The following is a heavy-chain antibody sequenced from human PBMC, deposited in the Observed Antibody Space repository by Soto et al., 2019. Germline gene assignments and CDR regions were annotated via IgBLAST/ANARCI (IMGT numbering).Heavy chain of an antibody. D-gene: IGHD4-17*01. V-gene: IGHV4-34*01. J-gene: IGHJ4*02. CDR3: ARGVMTTVTD. CDR2: INHSGST. CDR1: GWSFSGYY. Sequence: QVQLQQWGAGLFKPSETLSLTCAVYGWSFSGYYLSWIRQPPGKGLEWIGEINHSGSTNYNPSLKSRVTISVCHRRYQFALKLSSVTAADTAVYYCARGVMTTVTDWGQGTLVTVSS.